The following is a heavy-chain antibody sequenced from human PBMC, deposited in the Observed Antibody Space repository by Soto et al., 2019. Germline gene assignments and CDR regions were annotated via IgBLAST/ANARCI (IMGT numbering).Heavy chain of an antibody. V-gene: IGHV4-59*01. CDR1: GASLSDYY. CDR2: IYSSGST. Sequence: QVQLQESGPGLVKPSETLSLTCTVSGASLSDYYWNWIRQTPGKGLEWIGYIYSSGSTYYNPSLKRRGTSPLDTAKNRFSRERRLVTAADTAVYYGTRGYRRRIRGDGFDPCGQGVLVTVSS. J-gene: IGHJ5*02. CDR3: TRGYRRRIRGDGFDP. D-gene: IGHD3-16*01.